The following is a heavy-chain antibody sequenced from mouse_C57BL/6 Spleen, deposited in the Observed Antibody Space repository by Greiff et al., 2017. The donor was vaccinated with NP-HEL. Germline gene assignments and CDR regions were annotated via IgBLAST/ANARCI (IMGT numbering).Heavy chain of an antibody. CDR3: ARRSYGAMDY. Sequence: VQLKESGGGLVKPGGSLKLSCAASGFTFSDYGMHWVRQAPEKGLEWVAYISSGSSTIYYADTVKGRFTISRDNAKNTLFLQMTSLRSEDTAMYYCARRSYGAMDYWGQGTSVTVSS. D-gene: IGHD1-1*01. CDR1: GFTFSDYG. J-gene: IGHJ4*01. CDR2: ISSGSSTI. V-gene: IGHV5-17*01.